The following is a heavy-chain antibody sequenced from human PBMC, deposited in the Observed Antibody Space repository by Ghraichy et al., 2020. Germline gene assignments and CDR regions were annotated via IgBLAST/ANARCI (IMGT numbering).Heavy chain of an antibody. J-gene: IGHJ4*02. CDR3: ARGFLSNSFDY. D-gene: IGHD1-1*01. CDR2: IGTNGSPI. Sequence: GGSLRLSCAGSGFTFSSYSMDWVRQAPGKGLEWVLFIGTNGSPIYYADSVRGRFTISRDNAKSSVFLQMNSLRDEDTAVYYCARGFLSNSFDYWGRGTVLTVSS. V-gene: IGHV3-48*02. CDR1: GFTFSSYS.